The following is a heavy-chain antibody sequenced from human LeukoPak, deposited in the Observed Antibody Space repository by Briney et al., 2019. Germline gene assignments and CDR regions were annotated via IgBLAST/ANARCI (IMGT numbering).Heavy chain of an antibody. Sequence: GGSLRLSCAASGFTFNSYAMSWVRQAPGKGLEWVSANSGSGGSTYYADSVKGRFTISRDNSKNTLYLQMNSLRAEDTAVYYCAKRLSAVLGATTVDYCGQGTLVTVSS. CDR2: NSGSGGST. V-gene: IGHV3-23*01. D-gene: IGHD1-26*01. J-gene: IGHJ4*02. CDR3: AKRLSAVLGATTVDY. CDR1: GFTFNSYA.